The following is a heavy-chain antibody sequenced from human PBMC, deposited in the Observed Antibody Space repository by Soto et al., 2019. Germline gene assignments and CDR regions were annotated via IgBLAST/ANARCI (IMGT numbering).Heavy chain of an antibody. Sequence: QVQLQQWGAGLLKPSETLSLTRAVYGESFNKYYWSWIRQPPGKGLEWLGEINHRGSTNYDPSLKSRVTISVDTSKNQFSLKLSSVTAADTAVYYCAREVPSGDDAFDIWGQGTMVTVSS. V-gene: IGHV4-34*01. CDR2: INHRGST. CDR3: AREVPSGDDAFDI. D-gene: IGHD1-26*01. J-gene: IGHJ3*02. CDR1: GESFNKYY.